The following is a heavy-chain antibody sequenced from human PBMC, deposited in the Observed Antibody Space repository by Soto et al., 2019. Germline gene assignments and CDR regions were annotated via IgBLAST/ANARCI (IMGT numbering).Heavy chain of an antibody. CDR3: ARDLGLRANPEYFQH. CDR2: IIPIFGTA. Sequence: QVQLVQSGAEVKKPGYSVKVSCKASGGTFSSYAISWVRQAPGQGLEWMGGIIPIFGTANYAQKFQGRVTITADESTRTAHMELSSLRSEDTAVYYCARDLGLRANPEYFQHWGQGTLVTVSS. CDR1: GGTFSSYA. J-gene: IGHJ1*01. V-gene: IGHV1-69*01. D-gene: IGHD5-12*01.